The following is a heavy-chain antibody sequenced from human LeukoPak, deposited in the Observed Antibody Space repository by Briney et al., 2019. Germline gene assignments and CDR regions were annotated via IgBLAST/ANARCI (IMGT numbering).Heavy chain of an antibody. CDR1: GFTFSSYA. Sequence: PGGSLRLSCAASGFTFSSYAMSWVRQAPGKGLEWVSAIGGSGGDTDYADSVKGRFTISRDNSRNTLFLQMSSLRAEDTAVYYCVKQTYDGSSYYAYYYMDVWGKGTTVTVSS. D-gene: IGHD3-22*01. CDR3: VKQTYDGSSYYAYYYMDV. CDR2: IGGSGGDT. J-gene: IGHJ6*03. V-gene: IGHV3-23*01.